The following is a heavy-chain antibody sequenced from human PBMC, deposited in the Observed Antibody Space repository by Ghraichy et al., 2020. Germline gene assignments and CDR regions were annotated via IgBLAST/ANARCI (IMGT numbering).Heavy chain of an antibody. Sequence: SETLSLTCTVSGGSVSSGSYYWSWIRQPPGKGLEWIGYIYYSGSTNYNPSLKSRVTISVDTSKNQFSLKLSSVTAADTAVYYCARENYYDSSGYYSIFDYWGQGTLLTVSS. V-gene: IGHV4-61*01. CDR1: GGSVSSGSYY. CDR3: ARENYYDSSGYYSIFDY. D-gene: IGHD3-22*01. J-gene: IGHJ4*02. CDR2: IYYSGST.